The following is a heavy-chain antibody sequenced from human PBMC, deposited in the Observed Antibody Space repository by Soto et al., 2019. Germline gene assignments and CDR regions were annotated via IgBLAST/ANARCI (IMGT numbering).Heavy chain of an antibody. CDR1: GFTFSSYA. V-gene: IGHV3-23*01. CDR3: AIDPVPGEY. J-gene: IGHJ4*02. Sequence: EVQLLESGGGLVQSGGSLRLSCAASGFTFSSYAMSWVRQAPGKGLEWVSTISSSGGSTYYADSVKGRFTISRDNSRNTLYLQMNSLSAEDTAVFYCAIDPVPGEYWDQGTLFTVSS. CDR2: ISSSGGST. D-gene: IGHD1-1*01.